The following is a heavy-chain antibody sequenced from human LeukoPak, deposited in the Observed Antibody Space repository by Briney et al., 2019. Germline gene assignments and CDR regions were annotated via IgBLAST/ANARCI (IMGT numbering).Heavy chain of an antibody. CDR3: ARAQSDSSASVYYYYYMDV. J-gene: IGHJ6*03. D-gene: IGHD6-19*01. CDR2: INSDGSST. V-gene: IGHV3-74*01. CDR1: GFTFSSYW. Sequence: GGSLRLSCAASGFTFSSYWMHWVRQAPGKGLVWVSRINSDGSSTSYADSVKGRFTISRDNAKNTLYLQMNSLRAEDTAVYYCARAQSDSSASVYYYYYMDVWGKGTTVTVSS.